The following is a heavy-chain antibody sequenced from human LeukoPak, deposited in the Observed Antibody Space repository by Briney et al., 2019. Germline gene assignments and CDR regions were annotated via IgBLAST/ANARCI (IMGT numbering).Heavy chain of an antibody. Sequence: GASVKVPCKVSGYTLTELSMHWVRQAPGKGLEWMGGFDPEDGETIYAQKFQGRVTMTEDTSTDTAYMELSSLRSEDTAVYYCATAERDRSGYYISFDYWGQGNLVNVSS. V-gene: IGHV1-24*01. D-gene: IGHD3-22*01. CDR1: GYTLTELS. CDR3: ATAERDRSGYYISFDY. CDR2: FDPEDGET. J-gene: IGHJ4*02.